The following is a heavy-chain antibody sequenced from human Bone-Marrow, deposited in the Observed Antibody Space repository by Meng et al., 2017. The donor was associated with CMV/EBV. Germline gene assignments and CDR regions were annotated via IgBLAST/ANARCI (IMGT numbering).Heavy chain of an antibody. V-gene: IGHV1-2*04. J-gene: IGHJ4*02. CDR1: GYTFTGYY. D-gene: IGHD3-16*01. CDR3: AWGSETYYFDY. CDR2: INPNSGGT. Sequence: QVQLVQSGAEVKKPGASVKVSCKASGYTFTGYYMHWVRQAPGQGLEWTGWINPNSGGTNYAQNFQGWVTMTGDTSMSTAHMELIRLRSDDTAVYYCAWGSETYYFDYWGQGTLVTVSS.